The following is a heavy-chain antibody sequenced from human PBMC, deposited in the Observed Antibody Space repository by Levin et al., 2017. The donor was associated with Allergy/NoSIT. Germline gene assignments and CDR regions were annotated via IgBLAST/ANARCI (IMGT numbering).Heavy chain of an antibody. D-gene: IGHD3-3*01. CDR3: LGGSFGVVLSHYYYYYMDV. CDR1: GGSVSSGSNY. J-gene: IGHJ6*03. Sequence: SQTLSLTCSVSGGSVSSGSNYWSWIRQPPGKGLEWIGYIYYSGSTKYNPSLKSRVTISVDTSKNQFSLKLSSETAADTAVYYCLGGSFGVVLSHYYYYYMDVWGKGTTVTVSS. V-gene: IGHV4-61*01. CDR2: IYYSGST.